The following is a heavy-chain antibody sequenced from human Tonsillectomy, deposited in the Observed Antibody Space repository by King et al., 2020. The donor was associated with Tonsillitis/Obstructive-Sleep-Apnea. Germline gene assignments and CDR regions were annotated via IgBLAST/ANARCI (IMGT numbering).Heavy chain of an antibody. CDR1: GGSFSGYY. V-gene: IGHV4-34*01. Sequence: VQLQQWGAGLLKPSETLSLTCAVYGGSFSGYYWSWIRQPPGKGLEWIGEINHSGSTNYNPSLKSRVTISVDTSKNQFALKLSSVTAADTAVYDCARGRSRFVVVPAAIGYWGQGTLVTVSS. CDR2: INHSGST. J-gene: IGHJ4*02. CDR3: ARGRSRFVVVPAAIGY. D-gene: IGHD2-2*02.